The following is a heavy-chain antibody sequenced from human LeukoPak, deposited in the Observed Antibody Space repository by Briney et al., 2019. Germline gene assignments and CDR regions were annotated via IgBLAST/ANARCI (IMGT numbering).Heavy chain of an antibody. CDR3: ARNENSGWGYFDY. CDR1: RFTFNSYA. CDR2: IGGSNGIT. D-gene: IGHD5-12*01. V-gene: IGHV3-23*01. Sequence: GGSLRLSCAASRFTFNSYAMSWVRQAPGKGLEWVSVIGGSNGITFYVGSVKGRFTISRDNSKDTLYLQMNSLRAEDAAVYYCARNENSGWGYFDYWGQGTLVTVSS. J-gene: IGHJ4*02.